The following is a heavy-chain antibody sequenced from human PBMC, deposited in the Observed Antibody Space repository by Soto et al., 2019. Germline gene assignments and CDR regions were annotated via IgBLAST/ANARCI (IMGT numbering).Heavy chain of an antibody. D-gene: IGHD3-22*01. V-gene: IGHV4-30-2*01. CDR2: IYHSGST. CDR3: ARAGGSGYFRY. CDR1: GASISSGGYS. J-gene: IGHJ4*02. Sequence: TLALTGAVSGASISSGGYSWSWIRQPPGKGLEWSGYIYHSGSTYYNPSLKSRVTISVDRSKNQFSLKLSSVTAADTAVYYCARAGGSGYFRYWGQGTLVTVYS.